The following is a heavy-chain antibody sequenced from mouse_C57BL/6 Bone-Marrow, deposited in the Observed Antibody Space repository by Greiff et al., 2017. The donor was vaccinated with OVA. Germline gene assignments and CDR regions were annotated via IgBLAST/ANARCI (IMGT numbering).Heavy chain of an antibody. Sequence: EVQGVESGGGLVQPGGSLKLSCAASGFTFSDFYMYWIRQTPEKRLEWVAYISNGGGSTYYPDTVKGRFTSSRDNAKNTLYLQMSRRKSEDTAMYCCARLDAMDYWGQGTSVTVSS. V-gene: IGHV5-12*01. CDR3: ARLDAMDY. CDR1: GFTFSDFY. J-gene: IGHJ4*01. CDR2: ISNGGGST.